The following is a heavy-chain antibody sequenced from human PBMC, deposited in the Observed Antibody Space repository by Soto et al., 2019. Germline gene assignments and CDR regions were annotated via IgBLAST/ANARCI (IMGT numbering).Heavy chain of an antibody. V-gene: IGHV1-58*01. Sequence: SVKVSCKTSGFTFTRSAVQWVRQARGQRLELIGWIAVGSGNTNYEQKFQERVTITRDMSTSTAYMELSSLRSEDTAIYYCATESPALQCFQGAYYYYYGMDVWGPGTTVTVSS. CDR3: ATESPALQCFQGAYYYYYGMDV. CDR2: IAVGSGNT. D-gene: IGHD3-10*02. J-gene: IGHJ6*02. CDR1: GFTFTRSA.